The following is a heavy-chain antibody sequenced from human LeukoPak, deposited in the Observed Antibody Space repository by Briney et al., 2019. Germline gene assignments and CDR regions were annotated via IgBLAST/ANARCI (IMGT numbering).Heavy chain of an antibody. V-gene: IGHV3-23*01. CDR1: GFTFSTYA. Sequence: GGSLRLSCAASGFTFSTYAMTWVRQAPGKGLEWVSVISGSGGSTYYADSVKGRFTLSRDNSKNTLYLQMNSLRVEDTAVYYCAKSIGGVVVVAADYWGQGTLVTVS. J-gene: IGHJ4*02. CDR2: ISGSGGST. CDR3: AKSIGGVVVVAADY. D-gene: IGHD2-15*01.